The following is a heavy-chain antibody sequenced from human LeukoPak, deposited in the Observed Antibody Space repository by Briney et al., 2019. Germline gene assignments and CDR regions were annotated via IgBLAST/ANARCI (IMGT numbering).Heavy chain of an antibody. D-gene: IGHD3-22*01. CDR2: IYPGDSDT. Sequence: GEALKISCKGSGYSFTSYWIGWVRQMPGKGLEWMGIIYPGDSDTRYRRSFQGRVTISADKSISTAYLQWSSLKASDTAMYYCARLDYYDSSGRKGRAFDIWGQGTMVTVSS. CDR3: ARLDYYDSSGRKGRAFDI. V-gene: IGHV5-51*01. CDR1: GYSFTSYW. J-gene: IGHJ3*02.